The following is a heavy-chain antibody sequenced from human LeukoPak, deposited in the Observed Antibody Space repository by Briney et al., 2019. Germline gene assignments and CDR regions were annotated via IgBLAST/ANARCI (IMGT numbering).Heavy chain of an antibody. CDR3: AKASCHTPFCGMDV. V-gene: IGHV3-74*01. J-gene: IGHJ6*02. CDR1: GFTFSSYW. Sequence: GGSLRLSCAASGFTFSSYWMHWVRQAPGKGLVWVSRINSDGSSTSYADSVKGRFTISRDNAKNTLYLQMNSLRAEDTAVYYCAKASCHTPFCGMDVWGQGTTVTVSS. CDR2: INSDGSST.